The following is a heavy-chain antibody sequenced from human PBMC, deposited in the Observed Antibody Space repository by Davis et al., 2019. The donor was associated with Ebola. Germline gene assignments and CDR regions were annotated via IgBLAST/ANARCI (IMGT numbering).Heavy chain of an antibody. CDR3: AKDPQRGVDAFDI. V-gene: IGHV3-9*01. J-gene: IGHJ3*02. CDR2: ISWNSGSI. Sequence: SLKISCAASGLTFDDYAMHWVRQAPGKGLEWVSGISWNSGSIGYADSVKGRFTISRDNSKNTLYLQMNSLRAEDTAVYYCAKDPQRGVDAFDIWGQGTMVTVSS. CDR1: GLTFDDYA.